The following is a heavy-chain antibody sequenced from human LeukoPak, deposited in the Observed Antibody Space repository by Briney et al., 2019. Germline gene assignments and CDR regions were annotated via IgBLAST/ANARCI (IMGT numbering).Heavy chain of an antibody. V-gene: IGHV1-2*02. CDR1: GYTFTGYY. J-gene: IGHJ5*02. D-gene: IGHD2-2*01. Sequence: ASVKVSCKASGYTFTGYYMHWVRQAPGQGLEWMGWINPNSGGTSYAQKFQGRVTMTRDTSISTAYMELSRLRSDDTAVYYCARDVCSSTSCNGWFDPWGQGTLVTVSS. CDR2: INPNSGGT. CDR3: ARDVCSSTSCNGWFDP.